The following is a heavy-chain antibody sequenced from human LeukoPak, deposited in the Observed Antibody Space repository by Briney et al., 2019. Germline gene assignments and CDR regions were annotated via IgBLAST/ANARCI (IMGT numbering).Heavy chain of an antibody. CDR2: IYPGDSNT. V-gene: IGHV5-51*01. Sequence: GESLKISCRGFGYSFSNYWIAWVRQMPEKGLEWMGIIYPGDSNTRYSPSFQGQVTISADKSINTAYIQWSSLKASDTAMYYCARRPNIVGGLFGDWGQGTLVTVS. CDR3: ARRPNIVGGLFGD. J-gene: IGHJ4*02. CDR1: GYSFSNYW. D-gene: IGHD2-21*01.